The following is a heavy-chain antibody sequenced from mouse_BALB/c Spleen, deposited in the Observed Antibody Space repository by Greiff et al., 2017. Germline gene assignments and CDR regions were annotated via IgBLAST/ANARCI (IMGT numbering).Heavy chain of an antibody. CDR3: ALITTATGWYFDV. D-gene: IGHD1-2*01. V-gene: IGHV14-3*02. CDR1: GFNIKDTY. CDR2: IDPANGNT. Sequence: VQLQQSGAELVKPGASVKLSCTASGFNIKDTYMHWVKQRPEQGLEWIGRIDPANGNTKYDPKFQGKATITADTSSNTAYLQLSSLTSEDTAVYYCALITTATGWYFDVWGAGTTVTVSS. J-gene: IGHJ1*01.